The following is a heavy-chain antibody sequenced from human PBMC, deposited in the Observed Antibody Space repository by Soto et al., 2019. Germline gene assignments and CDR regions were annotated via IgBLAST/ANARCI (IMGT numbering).Heavy chain of an antibody. CDR2: ISGSGGST. J-gene: IGHJ5*01. Sequence: EVQLLESGGGLVQPGGSLRLSCAASGFTFSSYAMSWVRQAPGKGLEWVSAISGSGGSTYYADSVKGRFTISRDNSKNTLYLQVNSLRAEDTAVYYCVSLAVGSSSLSDSWGQGTLVTVSS. V-gene: IGHV3-23*01. D-gene: IGHD6-6*01. CDR1: GFTFSSYA. CDR3: VSLAVGSSSLSDS.